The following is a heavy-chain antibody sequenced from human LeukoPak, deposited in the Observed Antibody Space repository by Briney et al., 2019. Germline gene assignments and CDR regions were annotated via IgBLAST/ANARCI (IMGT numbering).Heavy chain of an antibody. CDR2: IYPRASYT. CDR3: ATYSHQLTRIYS. J-gene: IGHJ4*02. D-gene: IGHD2-2*01. Sequence: GEPLKISFKASGSRFTTYWIGWARQLPGKGREWMGFIYPRASYTGYSPSFHGQFTISADKSISTPFLQLSALAASVTAIYYCATYSHQLTRIYSWGQGTLVSVSS. CDR1: GSRFTTYW. V-gene: IGHV5-51*01.